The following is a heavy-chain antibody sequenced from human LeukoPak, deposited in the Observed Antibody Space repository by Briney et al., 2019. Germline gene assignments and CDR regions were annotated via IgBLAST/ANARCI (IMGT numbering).Heavy chain of an antibody. D-gene: IGHD1-26*01. CDR1: GGSISSYY. CDR2: GSYSGST. CDR3: ARAYGSYSFDY. J-gene: IGHJ4*02. Sequence: SETLSLTCTVSGGSISSYYWNWIRQPPGKGLQWIGYGSYSGSTDYNPSLKSRVTISVDTSKNQFSLKLSSVTAADTAVYYCARAYGSYSFDYWGQGTLVTVSS. V-gene: IGHV4-59*01.